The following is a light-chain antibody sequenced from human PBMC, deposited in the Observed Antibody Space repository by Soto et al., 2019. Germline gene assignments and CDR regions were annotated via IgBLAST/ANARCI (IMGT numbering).Light chain of an antibody. V-gene: IGLV4-69*01. CDR3: LTWGAGIWV. J-gene: IGLJ3*02. Sequence: QLVLTQSPSASASLGASVKLTCTLSSAHTNYAIAWHQLQPEKGPRYLMKLNSDGRHSKGDGIPDRFSGSSSGAERYLTISSLRSEDEADYYCLTWGAGIWVFGGGTKLTVL. CDR1: SAHTNYA. CDR2: LNSDGRH.